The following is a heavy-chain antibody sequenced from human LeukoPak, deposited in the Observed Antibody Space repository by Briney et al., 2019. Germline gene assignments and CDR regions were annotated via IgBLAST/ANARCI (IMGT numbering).Heavy chain of an antibody. V-gene: IGHV4-4*07. CDR1: GGSISSYY. CDR3: ARDPELSSGYLRLETHDAFDI. Sequence: SETLSLTCTVSGGSISSYYWSWIRQPAGKGLEWIGRIYTSGSTNYNPSLKSRVTVSVDTSKNQFSLKLSSVTAADTAVYYCARDPELSSGYLRLETHDAFDIWGQGTMVTVSS. J-gene: IGHJ3*02. CDR2: IYTSGST. D-gene: IGHD3-22*01.